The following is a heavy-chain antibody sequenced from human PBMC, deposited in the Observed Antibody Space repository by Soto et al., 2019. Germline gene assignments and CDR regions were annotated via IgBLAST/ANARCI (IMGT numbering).Heavy chain of an antibody. CDR2: ISYDGSNK. Sequence: GGSLRLSGAASGFTFSSYAMHWVSQAPGKGLEWVAVISYDGSNKYYADSVKGRFTISRDNSKNTLYLQMNSLRAEDTAVYYCARGPYGDSHVDAFDIWGQGTMVTVSS. D-gene: IGHD4-17*01. J-gene: IGHJ3*02. CDR1: GFTFSSYA. CDR3: ARGPYGDSHVDAFDI. V-gene: IGHV3-30-3*01.